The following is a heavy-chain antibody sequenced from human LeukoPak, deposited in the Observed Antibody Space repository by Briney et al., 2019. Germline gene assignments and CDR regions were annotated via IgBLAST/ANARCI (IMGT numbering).Heavy chain of an antibody. CDR3: ARAGVDTSGYYYQGFDY. D-gene: IGHD3-3*01. CDR1: GFTFSSYG. V-gene: IGHV3-30*02. Sequence: GGSLRLSCAASGFTFSSYGMHWVRQAPGKGLEWVAFIRCDGTNKYYADSVKGRFTISRDNAKNSLYLQVNSLTAEDTAVYYCARAGVDTSGYYYQGFDYWGQGTLVTVSS. CDR2: IRCDGTNK. J-gene: IGHJ4*02.